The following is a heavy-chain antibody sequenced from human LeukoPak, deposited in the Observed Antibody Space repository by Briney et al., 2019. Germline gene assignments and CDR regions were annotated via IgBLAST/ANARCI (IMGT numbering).Heavy chain of an antibody. CDR2: ISYDGSNK. CDR1: GFTFSSYA. Sequence: GGSPRLSCAASGFTFSSYAMHWVRQAPGKGLEWVAVISYDGSNKYYADSVKGRFTISRDNSKNTLYLQMNSLRAEDTAVYYCAGEPLIAVAGMEDYYYGMDVWGQGTTVTVSS. CDR3: AGEPLIAVAGMEDYYYGMDV. D-gene: IGHD6-19*01. J-gene: IGHJ6*02. V-gene: IGHV3-30-3*01.